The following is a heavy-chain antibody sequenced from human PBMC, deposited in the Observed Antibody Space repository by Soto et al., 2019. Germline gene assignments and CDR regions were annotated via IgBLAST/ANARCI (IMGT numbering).Heavy chain of an antibody. CDR1: GFSFYAYA. J-gene: IGHJ6*03. CDR2: INSGGHII. V-gene: IGHV3-9*01. CDR3: AKENAAFGDGNMDV. Sequence: EMEVVESGGDLVQPGGSLTLSCASSGFSFYAYAMHWVRQAPGKGLEWVSGINSGGHIIGYADSVKGRFTISRDDAKSSLYLQLSNLGVEDTALYYCAKENAAFGDGNMDVWGKGTTVTVSS. D-gene: IGHD3-10*01.